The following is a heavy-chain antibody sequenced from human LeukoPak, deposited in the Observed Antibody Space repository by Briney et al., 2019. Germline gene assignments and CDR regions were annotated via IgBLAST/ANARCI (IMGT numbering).Heavy chain of an antibody. D-gene: IGHD3-22*01. Sequence: ASVKVSCKASGYTFTSYGISWVRQAPGQGLEWMGWISAYNGNTNYAQKLQGRVTMTRDTSISTAYMELSRLRSDDTAVYYCARDSYYYDSSGQEPWGQGTLVTVSS. CDR2: ISAYNGNT. CDR3: ARDSYYYDSSGQEP. CDR1: GYTFTSYG. V-gene: IGHV1-18*01. J-gene: IGHJ5*02.